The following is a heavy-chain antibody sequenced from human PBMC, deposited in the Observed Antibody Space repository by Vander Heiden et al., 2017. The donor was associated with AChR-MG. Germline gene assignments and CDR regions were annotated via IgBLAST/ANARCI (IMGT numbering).Heavy chain of an antibody. CDR1: GFPLSSYA. Sequence: EVQLLESAGGLVQPAGSLRLPCAASGFPLSSYAMGWVRQAPGEGMEWASAISGSGGSTYYPVSVKDRCTISRDNSKNALYLQTNGLRAEDTAVYYCAKDMSGSYSSCYYYYGMDVWGQGTTVTVSS. J-gene: IGHJ6*02. V-gene: IGHV3-23*01. D-gene: IGHD1-26*01. CDR2: ISGSGGST. CDR3: AKDMSGSYSSCYYYYGMDV.